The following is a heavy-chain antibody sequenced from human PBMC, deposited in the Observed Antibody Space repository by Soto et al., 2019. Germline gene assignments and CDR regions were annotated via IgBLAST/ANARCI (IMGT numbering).Heavy chain of an antibody. Sequence: QVQLVESGGGVVQPGRSLRLSCAASGFTFSSYGMHWVRQAPGKGLEWVAVISYDGSNKYYADSVKGRFTISRDNSKNTLYLQMNSLRAEDTAVYYCAKDLGDYWGYYYYYGMDVWGQGTTVTVSS. D-gene: IGHD7-27*01. CDR1: GFTFSSYG. V-gene: IGHV3-30*18. CDR3: AKDLGDYWGYYYYYGMDV. CDR2: ISYDGSNK. J-gene: IGHJ6*02.